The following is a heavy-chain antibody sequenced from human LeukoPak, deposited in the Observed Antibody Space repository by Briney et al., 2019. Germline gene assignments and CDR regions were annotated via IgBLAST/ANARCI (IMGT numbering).Heavy chain of an antibody. CDR1: GFTFSSYG. D-gene: IGHD1-26*01. CDR3: ARGGHPLYDAFDI. V-gene: IGHV3-30*19. CDR2: ISYDGSNK. J-gene: IGHJ3*02. Sequence: GGSLRLSCAASGFTFSSYGMHWVRQAPGKGLEWVAVISYDGSNKYYADSVKGRFTISRDNSKNTLYLQMNSLRAEDTAVYYCARGGHPLYDAFDIWGQGTMVTVSS.